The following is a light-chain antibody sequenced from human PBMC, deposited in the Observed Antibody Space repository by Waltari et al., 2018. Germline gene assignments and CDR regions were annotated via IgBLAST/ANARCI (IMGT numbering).Light chain of an antibody. V-gene: IGLV3-19*01. J-gene: IGLJ3*02. Sequence: SSELTQDPAVSVALGQTVSITCQGDSLGTYFATRYQQKPGQAPVLVFYGENNRPSGIPDRFSASRSGNTASLIITGAQAEDEADYYCQSRDSSANGVFGGGTKLTVL. CDR1: SLGTYF. CDR2: GEN. CDR3: QSRDSSANGV.